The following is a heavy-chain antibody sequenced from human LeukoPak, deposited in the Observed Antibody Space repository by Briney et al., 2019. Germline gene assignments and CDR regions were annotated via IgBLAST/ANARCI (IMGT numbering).Heavy chain of an antibody. CDR2: IKQDGSEK. J-gene: IGHJ4*02. V-gene: IGHV3-7*01. Sequence: PGGSLRLSCAASGFTFSSYAMSWVRQAPGKGLEWVANIKQDGSEKYYVDSVKGRFTISRDNAKNSLYLQMNSLRAEDTAVYYCARSYQPYYYGSGNRSYYFDYWGQGTLVTVSS. CDR3: ARSYQPYYYGSGNRSYYFDY. D-gene: IGHD3-10*01. CDR1: GFTFSSYA.